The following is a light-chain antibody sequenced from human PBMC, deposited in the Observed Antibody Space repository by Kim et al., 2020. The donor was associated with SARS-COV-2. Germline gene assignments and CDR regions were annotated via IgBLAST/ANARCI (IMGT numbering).Light chain of an antibody. J-gene: IGLJ3*02. CDR2: QDN. CDR1: SLGDRF. CDR3: QAWDRGSAV. V-gene: IGLV3-1*01. Sequence: SYELTQPPSVSVSPGQTASVTCSGDSLGDRFIFWYQQKPGQSPVVVIYQDNKRPSGIPERFSGSNSGNTAALTIRETQAMDEADYYCQAWDRGSAVFGGG.